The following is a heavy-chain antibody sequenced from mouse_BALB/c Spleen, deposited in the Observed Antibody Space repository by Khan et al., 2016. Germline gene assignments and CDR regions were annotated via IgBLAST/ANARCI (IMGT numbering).Heavy chain of an antibody. CDR2: ISYSGST. D-gene: IGHD2-14*01. Sequence: EVQLQESGPGLVKPSQSLSLTCTVTGYSITSDYAWNWIRQFPGNKLEWMGYISYSGSTSYNPSLKSRISITRDTSKNQFFLQLNSVTTEDTATYYGASRLHWYFDVWGAGTTVTVSS. CDR3: ASRLHWYFDV. CDR1: GYSITSDYA. V-gene: IGHV3-2*02. J-gene: IGHJ1*01.